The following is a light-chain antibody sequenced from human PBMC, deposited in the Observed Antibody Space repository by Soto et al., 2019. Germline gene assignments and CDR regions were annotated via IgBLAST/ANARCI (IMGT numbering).Light chain of an antibody. CDR1: SSNIGAGYD. J-gene: IGLJ3*02. Sequence: QSVLTQPPSVSGAPGQRVTISCTGSSSNIGAGYDVHWYQQLPGTAPILLIYGNSNGPSGVPDRFSGSKSGTSASLAITGLQAEDEADYYCQSYDSSLSGWVFGGGTKLTVL. CDR3: QSYDSSLSGWV. CDR2: GNS. V-gene: IGLV1-40*01.